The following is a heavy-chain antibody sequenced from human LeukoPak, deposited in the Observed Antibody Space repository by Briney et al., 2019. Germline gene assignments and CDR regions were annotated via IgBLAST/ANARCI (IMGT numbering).Heavy chain of an antibody. V-gene: IGHV3-23*01. J-gene: IGHJ4*02. Sequence: GGSLRLSCAASGFTFSIYAMIWVRQAPGKGLEWVSAISATNGNTYYADSVKGRFTISRDNSKNTLYLQMNSLRAEDTAVYYCANEIRPNDYWGQGTQVTVSS. CDR1: GFTFSIYA. CDR3: ANEIRPNDY. D-gene: IGHD4-17*01. CDR2: ISATNGNT.